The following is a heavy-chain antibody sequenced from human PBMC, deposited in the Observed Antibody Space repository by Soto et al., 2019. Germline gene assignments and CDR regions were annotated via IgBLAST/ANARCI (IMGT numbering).Heavy chain of an antibody. CDR3: AKSISDLGALIDY. Sequence: GGSLRLSCAASGFTFSSYAMRWVRQAPGEGLEWVSAISGSGGSTYYADSVKGRFTISRDNSKNTLYLQMNSLRAEDTAVYYCAKSISDLGALIDYWGQGTLVTVSS. CDR1: GFTFSSYA. V-gene: IGHV3-23*01. D-gene: IGHD3-3*02. J-gene: IGHJ4*02. CDR2: ISGSGGST.